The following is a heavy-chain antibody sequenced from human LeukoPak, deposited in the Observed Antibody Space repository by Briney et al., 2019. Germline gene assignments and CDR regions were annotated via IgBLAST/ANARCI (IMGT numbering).Heavy chain of an antibody. Sequence: SGPTLMKPRQTLTLTCTFSGFPLSTRGVGVAWVRQPPGKALEWCALIYWDDDERYSPSLKSKLTRTKDTSKNQVVLRMTNMDPVDTATYSCAAGSPIDYWGQGTLVTVSS. CDR1: GFPLSTRGVG. D-gene: IGHD3-10*01. J-gene: IGHJ4*02. V-gene: IGHV2-5*02. CDR3: AAGSPIDY. CDR2: IYWDDDE.